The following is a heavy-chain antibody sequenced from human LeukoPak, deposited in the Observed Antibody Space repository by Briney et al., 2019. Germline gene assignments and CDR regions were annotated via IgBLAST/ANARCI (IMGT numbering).Heavy chain of an antibody. CDR1: GFTFRSYW. CDR2: IKQDGSEK. J-gene: IGHJ6*02. V-gene: IGHV3-7*01. CDR3: AREVGIAAAFYYYYGMDV. D-gene: IGHD6-13*01. Sequence: GGSLRLSCAASGFTFRSYWMSWVRQAPGKGLEWVANIKQDGSEKYYVDSVKGLFTISRDNAKNSLYPQMNSLRAEDTAVYYCAREVGIAAAFYYYYGMDVWGQGTTVTVSS.